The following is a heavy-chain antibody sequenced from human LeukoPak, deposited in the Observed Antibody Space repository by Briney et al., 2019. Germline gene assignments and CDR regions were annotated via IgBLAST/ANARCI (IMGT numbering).Heavy chain of an antibody. J-gene: IGHJ4*02. V-gene: IGHV1-2*02. D-gene: IGHD3-22*01. Sequence: ASVKVSCKASGYTFTGYYMHWVRQAPGQGLEWMGWINPNSGGTNYAQKFQGRVTMTRDTSISTAYMELSRLRSDDTAVYYCARVGSLSYYDSSCYYANWGQGTLVTVSS. CDR2: INPNSGGT. CDR1: GYTFTGYY. CDR3: ARVGSLSYYDSSCYYAN.